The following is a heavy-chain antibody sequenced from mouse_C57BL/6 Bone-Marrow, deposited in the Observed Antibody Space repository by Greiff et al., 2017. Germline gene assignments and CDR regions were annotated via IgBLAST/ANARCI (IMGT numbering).Heavy chain of an antibody. CDR2: ISYDGSN. Sequence: EVKLEESGPGLVKPSQSLSLTCSVTGYSITSGYYWNWIRQFPGNQLEWMGYISYDGSNNYNPSLKNRISITRDTSKNQFFLKLNSVTTEDTATYYCARDGPRYYYGRSYWYFDVWGTGTTVTVSS. CDR3: ARDGPRYYYGRSYWYFDV. CDR1: GYSITSGYY. J-gene: IGHJ1*03. D-gene: IGHD1-1*01. V-gene: IGHV3-6*01.